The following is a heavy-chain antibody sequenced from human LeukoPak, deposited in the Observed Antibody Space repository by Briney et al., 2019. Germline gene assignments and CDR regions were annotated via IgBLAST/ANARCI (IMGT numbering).Heavy chain of an antibody. Sequence: PSETLSLTCAVYSGSFSGYYWSWIRQPPGKGLEWIGEINHSGSTNYNPSLKSRVTISVDTSKNQFSLKLSSVTAADTAVYYCAVGELNYYYGMDVWGQGTTVTVSS. V-gene: IGHV4-34*01. CDR1: SGSFSGYY. CDR3: AVGELNYYYGMDV. CDR2: INHSGST. D-gene: IGHD3-10*01. J-gene: IGHJ6*02.